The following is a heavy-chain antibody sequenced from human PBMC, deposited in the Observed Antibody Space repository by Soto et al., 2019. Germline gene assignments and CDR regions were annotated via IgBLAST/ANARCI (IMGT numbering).Heavy chain of an antibody. CDR2: ISGSDDST. D-gene: IGHD3-22*01. CDR1: GFTFSNFG. J-gene: IGHJ4*02. CDR3: AKNPGYYYDSTGYHFDY. Sequence: PGGSLRLSCAASGFTFSNFGMHWVRQAPGKGLEWVSVISGSDDSTYYADSVKGRFTISRDNSKNTLYLQMNSLRAEDTAVYYCAKNPGYYYDSTGYHFDYWGQGTLVTVSS. V-gene: IGHV3-23*01.